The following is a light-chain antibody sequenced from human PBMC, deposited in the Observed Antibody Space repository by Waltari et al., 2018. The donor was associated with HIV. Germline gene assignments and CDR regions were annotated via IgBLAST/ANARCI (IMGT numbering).Light chain of an antibody. CDR3: QQLHTFPLT. CDR1: QDISDF. CDR2: DAS. J-gene: IGKJ4*01. V-gene: IGKV1-9*01. Sequence: DIQLTQSPSFLSASVGDRVTVACRASQDISDFLARYQQKPGTAPRLLIYDASTLYSGVPSRFRGSGSGTEFTLTISSLQPEDFASYYCQQLHTFPLTFGGGTKV.